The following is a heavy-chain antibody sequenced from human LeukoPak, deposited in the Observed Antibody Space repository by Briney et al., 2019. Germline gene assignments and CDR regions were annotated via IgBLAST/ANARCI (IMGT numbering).Heavy chain of an antibody. CDR1: GFTFSSYS. V-gene: IGHV3-48*01. J-gene: IGHJ4*02. CDR2: ISSSSSTI. D-gene: IGHD3-10*01. Sequence: GGSLRLSCAASGFTFSSYSMNWVRQAPGKGLEWVSYISSSSSTIYYADSVKGRFTISRDNAKNSLYLQMNSLRAEDTAVYYCARAHTNRGFDYWGQGTLVIVSS. CDR3: ARAHTNRGFDY.